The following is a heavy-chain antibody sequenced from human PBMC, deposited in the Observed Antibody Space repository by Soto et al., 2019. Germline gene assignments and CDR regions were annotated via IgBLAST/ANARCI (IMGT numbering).Heavy chain of an antibody. J-gene: IGHJ4*02. Sequence: HPGGSLRLSCAASGFTFSSYSINWVRQSPGEGLEWVSYISSSGGTIYYADSVKDRFTISRDNAKNSLYLQMNSLRDEDTAVYYCARGDDILTGTLDYWGQGTLVTV. CDR3: ARGDDILTGTLDY. D-gene: IGHD3-9*01. CDR2: ISSSGGTI. CDR1: GFTFSSYS. V-gene: IGHV3-48*02.